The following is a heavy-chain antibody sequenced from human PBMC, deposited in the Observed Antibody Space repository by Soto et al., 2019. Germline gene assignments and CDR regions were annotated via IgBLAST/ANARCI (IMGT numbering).Heavy chain of an antibody. Sequence: EVPLLESGGGLVQPGGSLRLSCAASGFTFSNYAVTWVRQAPGKGLEWVSTISGSGGSTYYADSVKGRFTISRDNSKIPLYLQMNSLRAEDTAVYYCAKDQGSSWYEIDYWGQGTLGTVSS. CDR1: GFTFSNYA. D-gene: IGHD6-13*01. V-gene: IGHV3-23*01. J-gene: IGHJ4*02. CDR2: ISGSGGST. CDR3: AKDQGSSWYEIDY.